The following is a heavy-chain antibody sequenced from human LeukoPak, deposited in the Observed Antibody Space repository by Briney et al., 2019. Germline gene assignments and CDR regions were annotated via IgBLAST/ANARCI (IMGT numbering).Heavy chain of an antibody. D-gene: IGHD3-10*01. CDR3: ASGGFDYYGSGSYYNEYYFDY. Sequence: GGSLRLSCAASGFTVSDYYMSWIRQAPGKGLEWVSYVSSSSSYTNYADSVKGRFTISRDNAKNSLYLQMNSLRAEDTAVYYCASGGFDYYGSGSYYNEYYFDYWGQGTLVTVSS. J-gene: IGHJ4*02. CDR2: VSSSSSYT. V-gene: IGHV3-11*06. CDR1: GFTVSDYY.